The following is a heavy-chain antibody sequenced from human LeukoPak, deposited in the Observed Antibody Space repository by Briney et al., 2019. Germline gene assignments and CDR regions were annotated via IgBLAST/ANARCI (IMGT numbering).Heavy chain of an antibody. Sequence: GGSLRLSCVASGFTYSHNGMHWVRQAPGKGLEWVAFIQYDGNTIFYADSVKGRFTISRDNSKNTLYLQMNSLRTDDTAVYYCAKLREQWLAYYFDYWGQGTLVTVSS. J-gene: IGHJ4*02. CDR3: AKLREQWLAYYFDY. D-gene: IGHD6-19*01. CDR1: GFTYSHNG. CDR2: IQYDGNTI. V-gene: IGHV3-30*02.